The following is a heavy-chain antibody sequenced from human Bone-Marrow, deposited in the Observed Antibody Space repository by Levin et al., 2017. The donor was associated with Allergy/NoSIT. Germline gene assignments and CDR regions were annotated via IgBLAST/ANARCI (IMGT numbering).Heavy chain of an antibody. Sequence: LRLSCTVSGGSISSGGYYWSWIRQHPGKGLEWIGYIYYSGSTHYNPSLKSRVTISVDTSKNQFSLNLNSVTAADTAVYYCARGRDSSSWYSLLWFDPWGQGTLVTVSS. V-gene: IGHV4-31*03. D-gene: IGHD6-13*01. J-gene: IGHJ5*02. CDR3: ARGRDSSSWYSLLWFDP. CDR1: GGSISSGGYY. CDR2: IYYSGST.